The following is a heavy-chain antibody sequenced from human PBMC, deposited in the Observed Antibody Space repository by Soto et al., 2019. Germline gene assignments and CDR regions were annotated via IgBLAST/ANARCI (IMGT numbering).Heavy chain of an antibody. J-gene: IGHJ3*02. CDR3: AKEAAEHVAFDI. Sequence: GGSLRLSCAASGFTFDDYAMHWVRQAPGKGLEWVSGISWNSGSIGYADSVKGRFTISRDNAKNSLYLQMNSLRAEDTALYYCAKEAAEHVAFDIWGQGTMVTVSS. D-gene: IGHD6-13*01. V-gene: IGHV3-9*01. CDR1: GFTFDDYA. CDR2: ISWNSGSI.